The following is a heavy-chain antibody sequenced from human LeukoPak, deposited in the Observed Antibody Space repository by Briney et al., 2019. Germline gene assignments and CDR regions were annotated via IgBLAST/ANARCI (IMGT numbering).Heavy chain of an antibody. CDR3: ARGHGDYDFDY. D-gene: IGHD4-17*01. CDR2: IIPILGIA. J-gene: IGHJ4*02. V-gene: IGHV1-69*04. Sequence: ASVKVSCKASGGTFSSYAISWVRQAPGQGLEWMGRIIPILGIANYAQKFQGRVTITADKSTSTAYMELSSLRSEDTAVYYCARGHGDYDFDYWGQGTLVTVSS. CDR1: GGTFSSYA.